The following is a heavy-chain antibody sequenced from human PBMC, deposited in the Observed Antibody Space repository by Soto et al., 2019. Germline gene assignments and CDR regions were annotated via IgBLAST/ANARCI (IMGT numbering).Heavy chain of an antibody. CDR1: GGSFSGYY. V-gene: IGHV4-34*01. CDR2: INHSGST. D-gene: IGHD2-8*01. J-gene: IGHJ5*02. Sequence: SLTCAVYGGSFSGYYWSWIRQPPGKGLEWIGEINHSGSTNYNPSLKSRVTISVDTSKNQFSLKLSSVTAADTAVYYCAREYCTTGVCYTFWFDPWGQGTLVTVSS. CDR3: AREYCTTGVCYTFWFDP.